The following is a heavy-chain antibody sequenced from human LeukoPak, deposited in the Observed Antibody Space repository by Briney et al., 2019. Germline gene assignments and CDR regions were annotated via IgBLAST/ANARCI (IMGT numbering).Heavy chain of an antibody. Sequence: ASVKVSCKASGYTFTGYYMHWVRQAPGQGLEWMGWINPNSGGTNYAQRFQGRVTMTRDTSISTAYMELSRLRSDDTAVYYCARVVVVPAAQFDYWGQGTLVTVSS. CDR2: INPNSGGT. J-gene: IGHJ4*02. D-gene: IGHD2-2*01. CDR3: ARVVVVPAAQFDY. V-gene: IGHV1-2*02. CDR1: GYTFTGYY.